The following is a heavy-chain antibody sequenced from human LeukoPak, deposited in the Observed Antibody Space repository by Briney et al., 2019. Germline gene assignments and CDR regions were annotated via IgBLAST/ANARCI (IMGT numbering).Heavy chain of an antibody. CDR3: ARESRLGFIRTSGYYIDY. D-gene: IGHD3-22*01. V-gene: IGHV4-30-4*01. CDR1: GGSISSGDYS. Sequence: SETLSLTCTVSGGSISSGDYSWSWIRQPPGKGLEWIGYIYYSGSTYYNPSLKSRVTISVDTSKNQFSLKLSSVTAADTAVSYCARESRLGFIRTSGYYIDYWGQGTLVTVSS. J-gene: IGHJ4*02. CDR2: IYYSGST.